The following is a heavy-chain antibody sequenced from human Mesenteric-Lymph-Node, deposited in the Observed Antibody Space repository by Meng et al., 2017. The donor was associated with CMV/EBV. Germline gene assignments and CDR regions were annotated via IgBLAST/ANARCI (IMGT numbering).Heavy chain of an antibody. CDR3: AREWDSSGYYPYYFDY. D-gene: IGHD3-22*01. J-gene: IGHJ4*02. Sequence: GSLRLSCTVSGGSISSSSYYWGWIRQPPGKGLEWIGEINRSRSTNYNPSLKSRVTMSEDSSRNQISLKLNSVTAADTAVYYCAREWDSSGYYPYYFDYWGQGTLVTVSS. CDR2: INRSRST. V-gene: IGHV4-39*07. CDR1: GGSISSSSYY.